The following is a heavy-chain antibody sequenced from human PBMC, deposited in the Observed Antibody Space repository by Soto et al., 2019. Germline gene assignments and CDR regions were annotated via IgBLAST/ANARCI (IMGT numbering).Heavy chain of an antibody. D-gene: IGHD2-2*01. Sequence: GASVKVSLKASGYTFTSYAMHWVRQAPGQRLEWMGWINAGNGNTKYSQKFQGRVTITRDTSASTAYMELSSLRSEDTAVYYCAKGYCSSTSCSSIDYWAQGTLVTVSS. V-gene: IGHV1-3*01. J-gene: IGHJ4*02. CDR2: INAGNGNT. CDR3: AKGYCSSTSCSSIDY. CDR1: GYTFTSYA.